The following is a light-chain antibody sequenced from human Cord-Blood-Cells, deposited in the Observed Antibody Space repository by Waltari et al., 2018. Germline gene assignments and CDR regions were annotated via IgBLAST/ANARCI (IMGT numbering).Light chain of an antibody. CDR3: SSYAGSNNLV. CDR2: EVS. V-gene: IGLV2-8*01. CDR1: SSDVGGYNY. J-gene: IGLJ3*02. Sequence: QSALTQPPSASGSPGQSVTISCTGTSSDVGGYNYVSWYQQHPGNAPKLMVYEVSKRPSGVPDRFSGYKSGNTASLTVSGLQAEDEADYYCSSYAGSNNLVFGGGTKLTVL.